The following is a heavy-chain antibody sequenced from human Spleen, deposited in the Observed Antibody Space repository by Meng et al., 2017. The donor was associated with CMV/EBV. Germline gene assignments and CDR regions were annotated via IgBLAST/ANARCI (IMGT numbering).Heavy chain of an antibody. CDR3: ARAWGTAMAFGYFDY. CDR1: GFTFSSYA. J-gene: IGHJ4*02. CDR2: ISYDGSNK. Sequence: GESLKISCAASGFTFSSYAMHWVRQAPGKGLEWVAVISYDGSNKYYADSVKGRFTISRDNSKNTLYLQMNSLRAEDTAVYYCARAWGTAMAFGYFDYRGQGTLVTVSS. V-gene: IGHV3-30*04. D-gene: IGHD5-18*01.